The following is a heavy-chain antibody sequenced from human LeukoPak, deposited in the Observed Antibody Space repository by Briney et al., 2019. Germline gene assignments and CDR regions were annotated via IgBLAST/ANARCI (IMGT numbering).Heavy chain of an antibody. CDR3: ARERSVWPRDGRAFGI. D-gene: IGHD2-8*01. CDR2: MYYSGST. CDR1: GGSISSGDYY. Sequence: PSETLSLTCTVSGGSISSGDYYWGWIRQPPGKGLEWIGYMYYSGSTYYNPSLKSRVTISVDTSKNLFSLKLSSVTAADTAVYYCARERSVWPRDGRAFGIWGQGTMVTVSS. V-gene: IGHV4-30-4*02. J-gene: IGHJ3*02.